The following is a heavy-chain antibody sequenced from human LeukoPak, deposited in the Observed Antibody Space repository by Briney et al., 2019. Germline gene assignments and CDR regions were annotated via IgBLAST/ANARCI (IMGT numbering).Heavy chain of an antibody. D-gene: IGHD3-22*01. V-gene: IGHV3-48*01. CDR3: ARDRGKSYYYDSSAAAFDI. J-gene: IGHJ3*02. Sequence: PGGSLRLSCAASGFTFSSYWMSWVRQAPGKGLEWVSYISSSSSTIYYADSVKGRFTISRDNAKNSLYLQMNSLRAEDTAVYYCARDRGKSYYYDSSAAAFDIWGQGTMVTVSS. CDR2: ISSSSSTI. CDR1: GFTFSSYW.